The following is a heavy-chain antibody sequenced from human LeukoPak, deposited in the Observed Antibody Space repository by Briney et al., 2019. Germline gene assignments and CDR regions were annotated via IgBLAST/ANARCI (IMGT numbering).Heavy chain of an antibody. V-gene: IGHV4-59*12. CDR1: GGSISSYY. Sequence: SETLSLACTVSGGSISSYYWSWIRQPPGKGLEWIGYIYYSGSTNYNPSLKSRVTISVDTSKNQFSLKLSSVTAADTAVYYCATFDTEEAFDIWGQGTMVTVSS. J-gene: IGHJ3*02. D-gene: IGHD3-16*01. CDR3: ATFDTEEAFDI. CDR2: IYYSGST.